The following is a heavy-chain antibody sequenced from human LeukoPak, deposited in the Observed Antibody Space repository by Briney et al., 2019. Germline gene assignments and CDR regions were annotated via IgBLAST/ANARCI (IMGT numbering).Heavy chain of an antibody. V-gene: IGHV1-69*13. D-gene: IGHD6-19*01. CDR3: ARVGIAVAGTHLNYYYYGMDV. Sequence: SVKVSCTASGGTFSSYAISWVRQAPGQGLEWMGGIIPIFGTANYAQKFQGRVTITADESTSTAYMELSSLRSEDTAVYYCARVGIAVAGTHLNYYYYGMDVWGQGTTVTVSS. J-gene: IGHJ6*02. CDR2: IIPIFGTA. CDR1: GGTFSSYA.